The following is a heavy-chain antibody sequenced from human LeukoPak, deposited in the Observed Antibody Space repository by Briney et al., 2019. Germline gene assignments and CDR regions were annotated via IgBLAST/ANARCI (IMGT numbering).Heavy chain of an antibody. CDR3: AKISSSADPNFYY. Sequence: PGGSLRLSCAASGFTFRTYAMHWVRQAPGKGLEWVAFIWPDGSKKFYADSVKGRFTISRDNSNHTLYLQMNSLRPEDTALYFCAKISSSADPNFYYWLQGILLTVSS. J-gene: IGHJ4*02. CDR1: GFTFRTYA. V-gene: IGHV3-30*02. D-gene: IGHD6-25*01. CDR2: IWPDGSKK.